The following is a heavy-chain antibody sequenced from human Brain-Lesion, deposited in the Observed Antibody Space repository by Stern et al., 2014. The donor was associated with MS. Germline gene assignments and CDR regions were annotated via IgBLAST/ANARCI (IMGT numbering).Heavy chain of an antibody. Sequence: VQLEESGGGVVQPGRPLRLSCVASGFTFGSCAMHWVRQAPGKGLEWVAGVSYDGSNKYYADSVKGRFTISRDNSQNTHYMQMSSLRPEDTAVYYCAKDRQYLTYFFDHWGQGSLVTVSS. V-gene: IGHV3-30*18. CDR3: AKDRQYLTYFFDH. D-gene: IGHD2/OR15-2a*01. J-gene: IGHJ5*02. CDR1: GFTFGSCA. CDR2: VSYDGSNK.